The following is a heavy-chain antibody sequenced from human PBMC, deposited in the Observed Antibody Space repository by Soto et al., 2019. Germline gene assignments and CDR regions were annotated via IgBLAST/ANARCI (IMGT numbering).Heavy chain of an antibody. Sequence: GGSLRLSCTASGFTFGDYAMSWFRQAPGKGLEWVGFIKSKGYGETAEHAASVKGRFTISRDDSKSIAYLQMNSLKTEDTAVYYCTRDSGCGGDCYENYFDYWGRGTLVTVSS. CDR3: TRDSGCGGDCYENYFDY. CDR2: IKSKGYGETA. CDR1: GFTFGDYA. V-gene: IGHV3-49*03. D-gene: IGHD2-21*02. J-gene: IGHJ4*02.